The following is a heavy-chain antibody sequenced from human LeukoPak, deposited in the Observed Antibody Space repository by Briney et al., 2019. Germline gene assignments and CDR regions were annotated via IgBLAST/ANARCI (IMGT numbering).Heavy chain of an antibody. CDR2: INPSGGST. D-gene: IGHD3-22*01. V-gene: IGHV1-46*01. Sequence: ASVKVSCKASGYTFTSYYLYWVRQAPGQGLEWMGVINPSGGSTTSAQKFQGRVTMTRDTSTSTVYMELRSLRSEDTAVYYCTRGPGPADDGGGYCFDYWGQGTLVTVSS. CDR3: TRGPGPADDGGGYCFDY. J-gene: IGHJ4*02. CDR1: GYTFTSYY.